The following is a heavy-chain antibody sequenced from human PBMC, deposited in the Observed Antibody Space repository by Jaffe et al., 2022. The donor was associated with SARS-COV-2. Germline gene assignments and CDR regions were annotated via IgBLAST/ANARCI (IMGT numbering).Heavy chain of an antibody. CDR3: AREMRAGYYDSSGHFDY. D-gene: IGHD3-22*01. Sequence: QVQLVESGGGVVQPGRSLRLSCAASGFTFSSYGMHWVRQAPGKGLEWVAVIWYDGSNKYYADSVKGRFTISRDNSKNTLYLQMNSLRAEDTAVYYCAREMRAGYYDSSGHFDYWGQGTLVTVSS. CDR2: IWYDGSNK. J-gene: IGHJ4*02. CDR1: GFTFSSYG. V-gene: IGHV3-33*01.